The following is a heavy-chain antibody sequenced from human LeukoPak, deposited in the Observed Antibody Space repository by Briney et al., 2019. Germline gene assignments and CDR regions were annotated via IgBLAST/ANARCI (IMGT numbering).Heavy chain of an antibody. Sequence: PGGSLRLSCAASGFTFSSYEMNWVRQAPGKGLEWVGRIGTKTAGGTTDYAAPVKGRFTISRDDSKNTLYLEMNSLKTEDTAVYYCTTDRLYWGQGTLVTVSS. J-gene: IGHJ4*02. CDR2: IGTKTAGGTT. CDR3: TTDRLY. V-gene: IGHV3-15*04. CDR1: GFTFSSYE.